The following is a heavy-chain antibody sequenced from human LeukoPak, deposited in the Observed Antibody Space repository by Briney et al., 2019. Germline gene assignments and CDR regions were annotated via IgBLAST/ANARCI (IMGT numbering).Heavy chain of an antibody. CDR2: INLNGGSI. CDR1: GFTFDDYG. V-gene: IGHV3-20*04. D-gene: IGHD3-16*02. CDR3: AAENIKYGAVWGSYRLGLAFDI. J-gene: IGHJ3*02. Sequence: GGSLRLSCAASGFTFDDYGMSWVRQAPGKGLELVSGINLNGGSIGYADSVKGRFTISRDNAKNSLYLQMNSLRAEDMALYYCAAENIKYGAVWGSYRLGLAFDIWGQGTMVTVSS.